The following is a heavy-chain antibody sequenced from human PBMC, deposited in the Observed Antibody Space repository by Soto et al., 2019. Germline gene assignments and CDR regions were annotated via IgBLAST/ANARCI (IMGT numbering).Heavy chain of an antibody. J-gene: IGHJ4*02. V-gene: IGHV3-74*01. CDR2: VNTDGSTT. Sequence: EVQLVESGGGLVQPGGSLRLSCAASGFTFSSYWMHWVRQAPGKGLVWVSRVNTDGSTTNYAHSVKGRFTISRDNAKNTLYLQMNSLRAEDTAVYYCIASSGITFYWGKGTLVTVSS. CDR1: GFTFSSYW. CDR3: IASSGITFY. D-gene: IGHD3-16*01.